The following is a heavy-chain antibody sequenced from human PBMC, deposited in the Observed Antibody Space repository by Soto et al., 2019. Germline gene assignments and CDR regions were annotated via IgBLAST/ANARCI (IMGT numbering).Heavy chain of an antibody. D-gene: IGHD5-18*01. V-gene: IGHV4-39*02. CDR1: GGSVSSRNYY. CDR3: ATPRGYSFGPGDY. CDR2: IYYSGST. Sequence: SETLSLTCTVSGGSVSSRNYYWGWIRQPPGKGLEWIGSIYYSGSTYYNPSLKSRVTISVDTSKNHFSLKLSSVTAADTAVYYCATPRGYSFGPGDYRGQGALVTVSS. J-gene: IGHJ4*02.